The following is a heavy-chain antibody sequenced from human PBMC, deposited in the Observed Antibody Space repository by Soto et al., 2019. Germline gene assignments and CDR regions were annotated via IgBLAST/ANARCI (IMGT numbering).Heavy chain of an antibody. CDR1: GFTFSSYA. CDR2: ISGSGGST. V-gene: IGHV3-23*01. CDR3: AKAHLDIVVGYYYYGMDV. Sequence: EVQLLESGGGLVQPGGSLRLSCAASGFTFSSYAMSWVRQAPGKGLEWVSAISGSGGSTYYADSVKGRFTISRDNSKNTLYLQMNSLRAEDTAVYYCAKAHLDIVVGYYYYGMDVWGQGTTVTVSS. D-gene: IGHD2-2*03. J-gene: IGHJ6*02.